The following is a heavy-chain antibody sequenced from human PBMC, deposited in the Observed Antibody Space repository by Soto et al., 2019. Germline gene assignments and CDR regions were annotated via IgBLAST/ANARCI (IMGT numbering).Heavy chain of an antibody. D-gene: IGHD3-9*01. CDR3: AKHVQILYYYYYMDV. V-gene: IGHV3-23*01. CDR1: GFTFSSYA. Sequence: EVQLLESGGGLVQPGGSLRLSCAASGFTFSSYAMSWVRQAPGKGLEWVSAISGSGGSTYYADAVKGRFTISRDNSKNTLYLQMNSLRAEDTAVYYCAKHVQILYYYYYMDVWGKGTTVTVSS. CDR2: ISGSGGST. J-gene: IGHJ6*03.